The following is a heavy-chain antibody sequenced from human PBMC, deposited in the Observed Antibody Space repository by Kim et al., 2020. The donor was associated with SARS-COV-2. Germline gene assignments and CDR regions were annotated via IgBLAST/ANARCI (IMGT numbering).Heavy chain of an antibody. CDR3: ARDYIPPTTVTTFRGRRNYYYGMDV. J-gene: IGHJ6*02. CDR1: GYTFTSYA. D-gene: IGHD4-17*01. V-gene: IGHV7-4-1*02. CDR2: INTNTGNP. Sequence: ASVKVSCKASGYTFTSYAMNWVRQAPGQGLEWMGWINTNTGNPTYAQGFTGRFVFSLDTSVSTAYLQISSLKAEDTAVYYCARDYIPPTTVTTFRGRRNYYYGMDVWGQGTTVTVSS.